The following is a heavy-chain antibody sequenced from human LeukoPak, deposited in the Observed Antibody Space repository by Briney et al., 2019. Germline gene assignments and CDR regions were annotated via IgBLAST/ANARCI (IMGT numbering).Heavy chain of an antibody. V-gene: IGHV4-34*01. D-gene: IGHD5-12*01. CDR3: AREGGYSGYDYWDY. CDR2: INHSGST. Sequence: SETLSLTCAVYGGSFSGYYWSWIRQPPGKGLEWIGEINHSGSTNYNPSLKSRVTISVDTSKNQFYLKLSSVTAADTAVYYCAREGGYSGYDYWDYWGQGTLVTVSS. J-gene: IGHJ4*02. CDR1: GGSFSGYY.